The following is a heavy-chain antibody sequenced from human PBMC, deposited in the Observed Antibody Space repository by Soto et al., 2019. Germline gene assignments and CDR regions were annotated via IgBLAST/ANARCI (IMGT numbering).Heavy chain of an antibody. CDR2: ISSRSSSI. V-gene: IGHV3-21*01. CDR3: AHTLGGYCSSTSCYYYYMDV. J-gene: IGHJ6*03. CDR1: GFTFSSYA. D-gene: IGHD2-2*03. Sequence: GGSLRLSCAASGFTFSSYAMSWVRQAPGKGLEWVSAISSRSSSIYHADSMKGRFTISRDNARNSLFLQMDSLRAEDTAVYYCAHTLGGYCSSTSCYYYYMDVWGKGTTVTVSS.